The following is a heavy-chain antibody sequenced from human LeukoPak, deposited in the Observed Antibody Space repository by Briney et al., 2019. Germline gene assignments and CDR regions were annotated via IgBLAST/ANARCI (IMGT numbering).Heavy chain of an antibody. CDR1: GYTFTGYY. D-gene: IGHD1-26*01. CDR2: INPNSGGT. V-gene: IGHV1-2*06. J-gene: IGHJ5*02. CDR3: ARSSGSLPYNWFDP. Sequence: GASVKVSCXASGYTFTGYYMHWVRLAPGQGLAWMGRINPNSGGTNYAQKFQGRVTMTRDTSISTAYMELSRLRSDDTAVYYCARSSGSLPYNWFDPWGQGTLVTVSS.